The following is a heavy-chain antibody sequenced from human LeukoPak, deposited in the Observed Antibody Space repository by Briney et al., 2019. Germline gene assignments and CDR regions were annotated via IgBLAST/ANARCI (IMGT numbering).Heavy chain of an antibody. CDR1: GGSISSGRYY. CDR2: IYTSGST. D-gene: IGHD1-26*01. CDR3: ARISGSYWNYFDY. Sequence: SQTLSLTCTVSGGSISSGRYYWSWIRQPAGKGLEWIGRIYTSGSTNYNPSLKSRVTISVDTSKNQFSLKLSSVTAADTAVYYCARISGSYWNYFDYWGQGTLVTVSS. V-gene: IGHV4-61*02. J-gene: IGHJ4*02.